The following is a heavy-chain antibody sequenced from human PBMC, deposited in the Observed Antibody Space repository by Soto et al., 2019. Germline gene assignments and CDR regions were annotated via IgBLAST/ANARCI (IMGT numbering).Heavy chain of an antibody. CDR3: ARDSITMVRGVHSDLPYYYSGMDV. V-gene: IGHV1-69*13. CDR2: IIPIFGTA. CDR1: GVAFSSCA. J-gene: IGHJ6*02. D-gene: IGHD3-10*01. Sequence: SVKVCWKASGVAFSSCASSWVRQAPGQGLEWMGGIIPIFGTANYAQKFQGRVTITADESTSTAYMELSSLRSEDTAVYYCARDSITMVRGVHSDLPYYYSGMDVWGQGTTVTVSS.